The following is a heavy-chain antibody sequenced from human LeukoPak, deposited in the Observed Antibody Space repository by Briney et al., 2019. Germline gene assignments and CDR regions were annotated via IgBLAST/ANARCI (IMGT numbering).Heavy chain of an antibody. J-gene: IGHJ5*02. CDR2: IDPNSGDT. D-gene: IGHD3-10*01. CDR1: GYTFTDYY. Sequence: ASVKVSCKASGYTFTDYYINWVRQAPGQGLEWIGWIDPNSGDTNYAQKFQDRVTMTRDTSISTAYIELNFLRSDDTAVFYCARGDYYGSPKVVAAWGQGTLVTVSS. CDR3: ARGDYYGSPKVVAA. V-gene: IGHV1-2*02.